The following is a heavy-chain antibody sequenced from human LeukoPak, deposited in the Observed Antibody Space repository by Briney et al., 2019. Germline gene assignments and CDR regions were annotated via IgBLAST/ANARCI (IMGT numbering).Heavy chain of an antibody. CDR2: ISGDGGST. V-gene: IGHV3-43*02. CDR3: ASNPSSGYPLDY. D-gene: IGHD3-22*01. CDR1: GFTFDDYA. J-gene: IGHJ4*02. Sequence: GSLRLSCAASGFTFDDYAMHWVRQAPGKGLEWVSLISGDGGSTYYADSVKGRFTISRDNSKNSPYLQMNSLRTEDTALYYCASNPSSGYPLDYWGQGTLVTVSS.